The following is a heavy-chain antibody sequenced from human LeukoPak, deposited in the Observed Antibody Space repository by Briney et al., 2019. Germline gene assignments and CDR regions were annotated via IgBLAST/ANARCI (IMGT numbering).Heavy chain of an antibody. J-gene: IGHJ4*02. CDR1: GFTFSSYS. D-gene: IGHD3-22*01. Sequence: GGSLRLSCAASGFTFSSYSMNWVSQAPGKGLEWVSSISSSSSYIYYADSVKGRFTISRDNAKNSLYLQMNSLRAEDTAVYYCARGNYDSSGYYLDYWGQGTLVTVSS. CDR3: ARGNYDSSGYYLDY. CDR2: ISSSSSYI. V-gene: IGHV3-21*01.